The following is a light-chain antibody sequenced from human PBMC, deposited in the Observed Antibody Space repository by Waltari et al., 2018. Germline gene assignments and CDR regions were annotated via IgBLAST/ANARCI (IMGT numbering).Light chain of an antibody. CDR2: WAS. CDR1: QSVLYSSNNENY. J-gene: IGKJ1*01. V-gene: IGKV4-1*01. Sequence: DIVMTQSPDSLAVSLGERATINCQSSQSVLYSSNNENYLAWYQQKPGQSPKLLIYWASTRESGVPDRFSGSGSRTDFTLTISSLQAEDVAVYYCQQYYNTPWTFGQGTKVEIK. CDR3: QQYYNTPWT.